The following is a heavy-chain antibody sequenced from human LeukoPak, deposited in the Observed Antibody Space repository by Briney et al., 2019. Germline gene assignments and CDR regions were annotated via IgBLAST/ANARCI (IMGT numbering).Heavy chain of an antibody. J-gene: IGHJ4*02. CDR2: IWYDGSNK. Sequence: PGGSLRLSCAASGFTFSSYSMNWVRQAPGKGLEWVAVIWYDGSNKYYADSVKGRFTISRDNSKNTLYLQMNSLRAEDTAVYYCARDRSVMTTVVTPLVYWGQGTLVTVSS. D-gene: IGHD4-23*01. CDR3: ARDRSVMTTVVTPLVY. CDR1: GFTFSSYS. V-gene: IGHV3-33*08.